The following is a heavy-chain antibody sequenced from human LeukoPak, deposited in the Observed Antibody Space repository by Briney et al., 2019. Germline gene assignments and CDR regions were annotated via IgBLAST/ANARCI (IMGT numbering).Heavy chain of an antibody. CDR3: AKSIVVVPAAPPGYFQH. D-gene: IGHD2-2*01. J-gene: IGHJ1*01. CDR1: GFTFSSYA. CDR2: ISGSGGST. V-gene: IGHV3-23*01. Sequence: PGGSLRLSCAASGFTFSSYAMSWVRQAPGKGLEWVSAISGSGGSTYYADSVKGQFTISRDNSKNTLYLQMNSLRAEDTAVYYCAKSIVVVPAAPPGYFQHWGQGTLVTVSS.